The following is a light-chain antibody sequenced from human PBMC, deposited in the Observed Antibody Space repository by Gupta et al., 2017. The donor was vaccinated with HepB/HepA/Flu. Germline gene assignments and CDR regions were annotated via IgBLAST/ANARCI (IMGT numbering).Light chain of an antibody. J-gene: IGKJ4*01. CDR3: QQYDDLPLT. CDR2: DAS. V-gene: IGKV1-33*01. Sequence: DITMTQSPSSMSASDGDRVTITCQASHDIRKHLNWYLQKPGKAPQLLIYDASNLETGGSSRFSSSGSWTHFTFTISGLQPEDMATDYCQQYDDLPLTFGGGTKLEIK. CDR1: HDIRKH.